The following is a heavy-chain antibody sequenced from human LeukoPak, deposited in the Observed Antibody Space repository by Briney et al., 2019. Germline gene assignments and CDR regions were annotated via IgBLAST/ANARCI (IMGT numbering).Heavy chain of an antibody. CDR2: ISSSSYI. CDR3: ARSIGLYYFDY. Sequence: GGSLRLSCAASGFTFSSYSMNWVRQAPGKGLEWVLSISSSSYIYYADSVKGRFTISRDNAKNSLYLQMNSLRAEDTAVYYCARSIGLYYFDYWGQGTLVTVSS. D-gene: IGHD1-26*01. V-gene: IGHV3-21*01. J-gene: IGHJ4*02. CDR1: GFTFSSYS.